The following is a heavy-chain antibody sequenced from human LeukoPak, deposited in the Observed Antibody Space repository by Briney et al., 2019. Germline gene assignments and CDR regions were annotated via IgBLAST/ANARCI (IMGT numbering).Heavy chain of an antibody. D-gene: IGHD3-9*01. CDR1: GFTFSSYG. CDR3: ARDPDILTGYYIKSAKYGMDV. CDR2: IWYDGSNK. J-gene: IGHJ6*04. V-gene: IGHV3-33*01. Sequence: ESGGSLRLSCAASGFTFSSYGMHWVRQAPGKGLEWVAVIWYDGSNKYYADSVKGRFAISRDNSKNTLYLQMNSLRAEDTAVYYCARDPDILTGYYIKSAKYGMDVWGKGTTVTVSS.